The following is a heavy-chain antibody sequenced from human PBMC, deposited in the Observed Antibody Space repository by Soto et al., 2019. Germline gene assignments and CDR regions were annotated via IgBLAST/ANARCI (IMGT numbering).Heavy chain of an antibody. J-gene: IGHJ2*01. V-gene: IGHV4-59*01. CDR1: GGSISSYH. Sequence: QVQLQESGPGLVKPSETLSLTCTVSGGSISSYHWSWLRQPPGKGLEWIGYIYYRGSTNYKPSLKSRVAIAVDTSKNRFSLKLSSVTAADTAMYYFARFNWDFDLWGRGTLVTVSS. CDR3: ARFNWDFDL. CDR2: IYYRGST.